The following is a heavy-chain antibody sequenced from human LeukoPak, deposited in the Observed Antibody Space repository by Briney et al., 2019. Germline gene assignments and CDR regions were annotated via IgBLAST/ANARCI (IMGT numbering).Heavy chain of an antibody. D-gene: IGHD2-15*01. J-gene: IGHJ6*03. CDR3: ARLLGYCSGGSCSLYYMDV. CDR1: GYSFTSYW. CDR2: IYPGDSDT. Sequence: PGESLKISCKGSGYSFTSYWIGWVRQMPGKGLEWMGIIYPGDSDTRYSPSFQGQVTISADKSISTAYLQWSSLKASDTATYYCARLLGYCSGGSCSLYYMDVWGKGTTVTVSS. V-gene: IGHV5-51*01.